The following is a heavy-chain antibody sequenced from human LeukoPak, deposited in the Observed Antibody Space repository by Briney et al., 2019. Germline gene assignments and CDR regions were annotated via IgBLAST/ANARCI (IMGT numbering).Heavy chain of an antibody. CDR1: GGSISSYY. J-gene: IGHJ4*02. Sequence: PSETLSLTCTVSGGSISSYYCSWIRQPPGKGLEWIGYIYYSGSTNYNPSLKSRVTISVDTSKNQFSLKLSSVTAADTAVYYCARVGRGYSYGSLDYWGQGTLVTVSS. D-gene: IGHD5-18*01. V-gene: IGHV4-59*01. CDR2: IYYSGST. CDR3: ARVGRGYSYGSLDY.